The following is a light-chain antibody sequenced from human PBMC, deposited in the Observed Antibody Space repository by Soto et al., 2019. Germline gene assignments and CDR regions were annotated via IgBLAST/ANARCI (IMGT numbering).Light chain of an antibody. CDR3: MQALQTPRT. Sequence: DIVMTQSPLSPPVTPGEPASISCRSSQSLLHSNGYNYLDWYLQKPGQSPQLLIYLGSNRASGVPDRFSGSGSGTDFTLKIIRVEAEDVGVYYCMQALQTPRTFGGGTKVEIK. CDR1: QSLLHSNGYNY. CDR2: LGS. V-gene: IGKV2-28*01. J-gene: IGKJ4*01.